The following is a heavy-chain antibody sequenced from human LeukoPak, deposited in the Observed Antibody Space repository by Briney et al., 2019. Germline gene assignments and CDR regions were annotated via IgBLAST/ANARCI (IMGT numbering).Heavy chain of an antibody. V-gene: IGHV4-30-2*01. CDR1: GGSISSGGYS. CDR3: ARLGSYYGMDV. CDR2: IHHSGST. Sequence: PSQTLSLTCAVSGGSISSGGYSWSWIRQPPGKGLEWIGYIHHSGSTYYNPSLKSRVTISVDRSKNQFSLKLSSVTAADTAVYYCARLGSYYGMDVWGQGTTVTVSS. J-gene: IGHJ6*02. D-gene: IGHD2-15*01.